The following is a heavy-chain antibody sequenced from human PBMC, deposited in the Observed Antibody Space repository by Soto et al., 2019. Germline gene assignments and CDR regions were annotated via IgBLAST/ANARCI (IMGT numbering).Heavy chain of an antibody. CDR1: GFNVSSNY. J-gene: IGHJ4*02. D-gene: IGHD5-12*01. CDR2: IYSGGST. CDR3: ASVGEWLQFY. Sequence: EVQLVESGGGLVQPGGSLRLSCAASGFNVSSNYMSWVRQAPGKGLEWVSVIYSGGSTFYADSVEGRFTISRHNSKNTLYLQMNSLRPDDTAVYFCASVGEWLQFYCGQGTLVTVSS. V-gene: IGHV3-53*04.